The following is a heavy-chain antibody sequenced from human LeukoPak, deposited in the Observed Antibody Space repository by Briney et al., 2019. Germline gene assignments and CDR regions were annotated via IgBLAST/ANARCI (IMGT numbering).Heavy chain of an antibody. CDR2: IYYSGST. D-gene: IGHD3-3*01. CDR3: ARGLNDSWTGENY. CDR1: GGSISSSSYY. J-gene: IGHJ4*02. Sequence: SETLSLTCTVSGGSISSSSYYWGWIRQPPGKGLEWIGSIYYSGSTYYNPSLKSRVTISVDTSKNQFSLKLSSVTAVDTAVYYCARGLNDSWTGENYWGQGTLVTVSS. V-gene: IGHV4-39*07.